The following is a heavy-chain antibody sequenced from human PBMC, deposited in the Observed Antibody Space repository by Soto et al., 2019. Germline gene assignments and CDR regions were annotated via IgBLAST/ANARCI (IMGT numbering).Heavy chain of an antibody. CDR3: ASRWGYDFDS. V-gene: IGHV4-59*08. CDR1: GGSISSYY. J-gene: IGHJ3*02. CDR2: IYYSGRT. D-gene: IGHD1-26*01. Sequence: QVQLQESGPGLVKPSETLSLTCTVSGGSISSYYWSWIRQPPGKGLEWIGYIYYSGRTNYNPALQSRVTISVDTSKNQFSLKLSSVTAADTAGYYCASRWGYDFDSWGQGTMVTVSS.